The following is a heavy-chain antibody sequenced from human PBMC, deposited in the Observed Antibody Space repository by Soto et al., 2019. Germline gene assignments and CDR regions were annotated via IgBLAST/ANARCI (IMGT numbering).Heavy chain of an antibody. CDR2: IWHDGSSK. CDR3: ARGSDAPLNALDI. Sequence: QVQLVESGGGVVQPGRSLRLSCAASGFTFSSYGMHWVRQAPGKGLEWVAVIWHDGSSKYHADSVKGRFTICRDNSKNTLYLQMNSVRAEDTAVYYCARGSDAPLNALDIWGQGTMVTVSS. J-gene: IGHJ3*02. D-gene: IGHD3-16*01. V-gene: IGHV3-33*01. CDR1: GFTFSSYG.